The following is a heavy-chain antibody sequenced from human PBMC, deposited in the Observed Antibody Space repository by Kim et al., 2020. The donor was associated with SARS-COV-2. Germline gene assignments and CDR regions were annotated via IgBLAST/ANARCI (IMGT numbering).Heavy chain of an antibody. CDR3: ARDVDIVVVVAVNWFDP. V-gene: IGHV4-30-2*04. Sequence: LKSRVTISTETSKTQFSLKLSSVTAADTAVYYCARDVDIVVVVAVNWFDPWGQGTLVTVSS. D-gene: IGHD2-15*01. J-gene: IGHJ5*02.